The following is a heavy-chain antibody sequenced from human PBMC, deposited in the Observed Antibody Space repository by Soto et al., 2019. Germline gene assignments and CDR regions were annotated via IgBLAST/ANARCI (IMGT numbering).Heavy chain of an antibody. CDR3: ARILGYCSSTSCPYYYYGMDV. CDR2: ISSSSSTI. Sequence: GESLRLSCAPSGFTFSSYSMNSVCQAKGKGLEWVSYISSSSSTIYYADSVKGRFTISRDNAKNSLYLQMNSLRDEDTAVYYCARILGYCSSTSCPYYYYGMDVWGQGT. D-gene: IGHD2-2*01. J-gene: IGHJ6*02. V-gene: IGHV3-48*02. CDR1: GFTFSSYS.